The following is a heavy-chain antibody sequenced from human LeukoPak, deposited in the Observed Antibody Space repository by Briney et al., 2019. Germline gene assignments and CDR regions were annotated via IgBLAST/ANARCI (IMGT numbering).Heavy chain of an antibody. D-gene: IGHD3-22*01. Sequence: GGSLRLSCAASGFTFSNAWMSWVRQAPGKGLEWVGRIKSKTDGGTTDYAAPVKGRFTISRDDPKNTLYLQMNSLKTEDTAVYYCTTMAAVREEYYYDSSGYYAAYWGQGTLVTVSS. CDR3: TTMAAVREEYYYDSSGYYAAY. J-gene: IGHJ4*02. CDR1: GFTFSNAW. CDR2: IKSKTDGGTT. V-gene: IGHV3-15*01.